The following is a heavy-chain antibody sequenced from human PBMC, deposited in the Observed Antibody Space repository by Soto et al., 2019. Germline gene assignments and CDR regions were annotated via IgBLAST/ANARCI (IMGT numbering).Heavy chain of an antibody. J-gene: IGHJ4*02. CDR2: IIPIFGTA. CDR1: GGTFSSYA. D-gene: IGHD5-12*01. Sequence: QVQLVQSGAEVKKPGSSVKVSCKASGGTFSSYAISWVRQAPGQGLEWMGGIIPIFGTANYAQKFQGRVTIPADESTSTAYMELSSLRSEDRAVYYCARVVLSGYWLNYWGQGTLVTVSS. CDR3: ARVVLSGYWLNY. V-gene: IGHV1-69*01.